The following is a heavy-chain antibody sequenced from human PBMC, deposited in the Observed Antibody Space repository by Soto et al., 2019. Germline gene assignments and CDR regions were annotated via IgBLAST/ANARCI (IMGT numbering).Heavy chain of an antibody. CDR1: GASISSGGYY. J-gene: IGHJ4*02. V-gene: IGHV4-31*03. CDR3: ASARAAAGTGGDY. D-gene: IGHD6-13*01. Sequence: QVQLQESGPGLVKPSQTLSLTCTVSGASISSGGYYWSWIRQHPGQVLEWIGYIYHSGSTYYNPSLECRVTISVDTTKNQFALKLSAVTSAGTAVYYCASARAAAGTGGDYWGQGTMVTVSS. CDR2: IYHSGST.